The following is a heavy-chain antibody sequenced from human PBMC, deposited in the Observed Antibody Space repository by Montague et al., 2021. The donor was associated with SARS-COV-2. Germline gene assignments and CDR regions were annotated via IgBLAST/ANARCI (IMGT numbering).Heavy chain of an antibody. CDR1: GFTFSKYS. CDR2: ISTSSLYI. J-gene: IGHJ3*02. D-gene: IGHD5/OR15-5a*01. V-gene: IGHV3-21*01. Sequence: SLRLSCAASGFTFSKYSMNWVRQAPGKGLEWVSSISTSSLYIYYXASVKGRFTISRASAKNSLFLQMDSLRAEDTAVYYCARALSASYSVGGDSFDIWGQGTMVTVSS. CDR3: ARALSASYSVGGDSFDI.